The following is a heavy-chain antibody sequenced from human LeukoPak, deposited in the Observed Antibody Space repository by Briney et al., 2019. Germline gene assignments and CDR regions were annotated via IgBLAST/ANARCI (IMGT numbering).Heavy chain of an antibody. CDR3: ASVSSWSNYYYGMDV. CDR2: INHSGST. Sequence: SETLSLTCAVYGGSFSGYYWSWIRQPPGKGLEWIGEINHSGSTNYNPSLKSRVTISVDTSKNQFSLKLSSVTAADTAVYYCASVSSWSNYYYGMDVWGKGTTVTVSS. V-gene: IGHV4-34*01. CDR1: GGSFSGYY. D-gene: IGHD6-13*01. J-gene: IGHJ6*04.